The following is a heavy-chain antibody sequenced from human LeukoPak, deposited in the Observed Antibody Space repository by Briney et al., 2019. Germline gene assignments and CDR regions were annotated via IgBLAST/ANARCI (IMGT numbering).Heavy chain of an antibody. D-gene: IGHD2-2*01. CDR2: IISSSSYI. Sequence: GGSLRLSCAASGFTFSSYSMSWVRQAPGKGLEWVSSIISSSSYIYYADSVKGRFTISRENAKNSLYLQMKSLRAEDTAVYYCASQYCSSTSCYVGLVGYWGQGTLVTVSS. CDR3: ASQYCSSTSCYVGLVGY. CDR1: GFTFSSYS. V-gene: IGHV3-21*01. J-gene: IGHJ4*02.